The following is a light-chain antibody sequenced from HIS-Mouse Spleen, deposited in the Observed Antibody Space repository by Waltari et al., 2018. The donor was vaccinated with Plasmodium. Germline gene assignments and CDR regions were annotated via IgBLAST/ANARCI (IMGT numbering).Light chain of an antibody. CDR1: SSDVGGYTY. V-gene: IGLV2-14*01. J-gene: IGLJ3*02. CDR3: SSYTSSSTWV. Sequence: QPALTQPASVSGSPGQSITISCTGTSSDVGGYTYVSWYQQHPDKAPKLMIYEVSNRPSGVSNRVSGSKSGNTASLTISGLQAEDEADYYCSSYTSSSTWVFGGGTKLTVL. CDR2: EVS.